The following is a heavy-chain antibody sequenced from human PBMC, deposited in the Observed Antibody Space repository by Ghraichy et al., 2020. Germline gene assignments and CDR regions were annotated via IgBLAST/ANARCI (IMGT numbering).Heavy chain of an antibody. CDR2: LNAGNGNT. Sequence: ASVKVSCKASGYLFTSYSMYWVRQAPGQRLELMGWLNAGNGNTEYSENFQGRVTITRDTSASTLYMDLTSLTSDDTATYYCASSPAYWSGYRPYSYSGMDLWGQGTTVTVSS. CDR1: GYLFTSYS. J-gene: IGHJ6*02. CDR3: ASSPAYWSGYRPYSYSGMDL. V-gene: IGHV1-3*01. D-gene: IGHD3-3*01.